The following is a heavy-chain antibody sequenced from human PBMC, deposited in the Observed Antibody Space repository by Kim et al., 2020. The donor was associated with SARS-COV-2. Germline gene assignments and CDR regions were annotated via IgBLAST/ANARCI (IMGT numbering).Heavy chain of an antibody. CDR3: VKAGSFSYFDY. D-gene: IGHD6-13*01. CDR2: T. J-gene: IGHJ4*02. Sequence: TYSAGSVKGRFTIARDNSKNTLYLKMSSLSADDTAVYYCVKAGSFSYFDYWGQGTLVTVSS. V-gene: IGHV3-64D*09.